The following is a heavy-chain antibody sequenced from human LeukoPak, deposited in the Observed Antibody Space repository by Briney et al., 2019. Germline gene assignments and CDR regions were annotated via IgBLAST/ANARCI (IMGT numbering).Heavy chain of an antibody. V-gene: IGHV3-23*01. CDR3: AKGSNYYDSSGLDY. CDR2: ISGSGGST. CDR1: GFTFSSYW. D-gene: IGHD3-22*01. J-gene: IGHJ4*02. Sequence: GGSLRLSCAASGFTFSSYWMSWVRQAPGKGLEWVSAISGSGGSTYYADSVKGRFTISRDNSKNTLYLQMNSLRAEDTAVYYCAKGSNYYDSSGLDYWGQGTLVTVSS.